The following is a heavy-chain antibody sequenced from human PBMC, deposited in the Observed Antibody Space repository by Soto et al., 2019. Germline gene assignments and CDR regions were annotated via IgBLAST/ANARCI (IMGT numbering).Heavy chain of an antibody. CDR2: IYPGDSDT. D-gene: IGHD3-22*01. Sequence: GESLKISRQGSGYSFASHWIGCVRQMPGPALEWMGIIYPGDSDTRYSPSFQGQVTISVDKSLRTAYLQMNSLRDEDTAVYYCACSPDSSGYYLPYYYYGMDVWGQGTMVTVSS. CDR1: GYSFASHW. V-gene: IGHV5-51*01. J-gene: IGHJ6*02. CDR3: ACSPDSSGYYLPYYYYGMDV.